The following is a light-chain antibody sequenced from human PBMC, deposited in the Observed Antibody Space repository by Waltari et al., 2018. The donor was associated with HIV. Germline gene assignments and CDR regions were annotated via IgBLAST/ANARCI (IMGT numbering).Light chain of an antibody. CDR2: EVS. J-gene: IGLJ3*02. V-gene: IGLV2-14*01. Sequence: QSALTQPASVSGSPGQSITISCTGTSSDVGGYNYVSWYQQHPGQAPKLMIFEVSNRPSGFSNRFSGSKSVNTASLTISGLQAEDEADYYCSSYTTRSTPDPNWVFGGGTKLTVL. CDR1: SSDVGGYNY. CDR3: SSYTTRSTPDPNWV.